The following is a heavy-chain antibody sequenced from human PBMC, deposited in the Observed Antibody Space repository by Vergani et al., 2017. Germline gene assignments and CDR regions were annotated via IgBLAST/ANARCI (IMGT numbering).Heavy chain of an antibody. CDR1: GFTFSNYW. CDR2: INSDGDST. V-gene: IGHV3-74*01. D-gene: IGHD3-9*01. Sequence: VQLVESGGGLVQPGGSLRLSCTASGFTFSNYWMQWVRQAPGKGLMWVSRINSDGDSTSYADSVKGRFTVYRDDAKNTLYLQMNSLRVEDTGVYYCARARCIETCYMSNWLDSWGQGTLVTVSS. CDR3: ARARCIETCYMSNWLDS. J-gene: IGHJ5*01.